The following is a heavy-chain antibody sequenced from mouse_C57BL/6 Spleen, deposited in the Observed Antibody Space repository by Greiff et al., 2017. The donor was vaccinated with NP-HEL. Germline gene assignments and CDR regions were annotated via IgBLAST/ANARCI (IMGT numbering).Heavy chain of an antibody. CDR3: ARDGYYLRYFDV. CDR2: ISSGSSTI. CDR1: GFTFSDYG. J-gene: IGHJ1*03. V-gene: IGHV5-17*01. D-gene: IGHD2-3*01. Sequence: EVKLVESGGGLVKPGGSLKLSCAASGFTFSDYGMHWVRQAPEKGLEWVAYISSGSSTIYYADTVKGRFTISRDNAKNTLFLQMTSLRSEDTAMYYCARDGYYLRYFDVWGTGTTVTVSS.